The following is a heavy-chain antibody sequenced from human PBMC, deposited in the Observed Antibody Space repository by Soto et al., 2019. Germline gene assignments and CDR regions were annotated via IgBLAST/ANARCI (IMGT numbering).Heavy chain of an antibody. CDR3: ARGYDSSGYPPSN. CDR1: GYTFTGYY. CDR2: INPNSGGT. V-gene: IGHV1-2*02. D-gene: IGHD3-22*01. J-gene: IGHJ4*02. Sequence: ASVKVSCKASGYTFTGYYMHWVRQAPGQGLEWMGWINPNSGGTNYAQKFQGRVTMTRDTSISAAYMELSRLRSDDTAVYYCARGYDSSGYPPSNWGQGTLVTV.